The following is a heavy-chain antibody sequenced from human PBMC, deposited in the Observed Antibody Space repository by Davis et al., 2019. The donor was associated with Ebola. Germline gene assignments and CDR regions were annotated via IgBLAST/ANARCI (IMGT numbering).Heavy chain of an antibody. V-gene: IGHV4-61*08. J-gene: IGHJ4*02. Sequence: MPGGSLRLSCTVSGGSISSGDYYWSWIRQPPGKGLEWIGYIYYSGSTNYNPSLKSRVTISVDTSKNQFSLKLSSVTAADTAVYYCARGRGDYVWGRFDYWGQGTLVTVSS. D-gene: IGHD3-16*01. CDR3: ARGRGDYVWGRFDY. CDR2: IYYSGST. CDR1: GGSISSGDYY.